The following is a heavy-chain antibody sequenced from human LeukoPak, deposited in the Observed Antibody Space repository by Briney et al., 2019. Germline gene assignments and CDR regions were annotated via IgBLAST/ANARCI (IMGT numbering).Heavy chain of an antibody. CDR2: IYHSGST. Sequence: PSETLSLTCAVSGGSISSGGYSWSWIRQPPGKGLEWIGYIYHSGSTYYNPSLKSRVTISVDRSKNQFSLNLSSVTAADTAVYYCARRKRVTSWYYDSSGYRPYYFDYWGQGTLVTVSS. CDR3: ARRKRVTSWYYDSSGYRPYYFDY. CDR1: GGSISSGGYS. D-gene: IGHD3-22*01. V-gene: IGHV4-30-2*01. J-gene: IGHJ4*02.